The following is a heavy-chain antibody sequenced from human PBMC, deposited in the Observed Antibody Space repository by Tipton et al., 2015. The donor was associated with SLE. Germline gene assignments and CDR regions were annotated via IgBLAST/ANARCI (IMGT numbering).Heavy chain of an antibody. CDR1: DGAISNEFFY. V-gene: IGHV4-61*02. D-gene: IGHD3-10*01. CDR3: ARGSLIWFGELFDY. J-gene: IGHJ4*02. CDR2: VYPDGST. Sequence: TLSLTCTVSDGAISNEFFYWSWIRQPAGKGLEWIGRVYPDGSTDYSPSLKSRVTISVDTSKNQFSLNLSSVTTADTAVYYCARGSLIWFGELFDYWGQGTLVTVSS.